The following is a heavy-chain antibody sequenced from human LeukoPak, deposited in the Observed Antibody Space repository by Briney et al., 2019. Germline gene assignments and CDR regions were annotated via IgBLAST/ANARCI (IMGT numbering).Heavy chain of an antibody. Sequence: GGSLRLSCAASGFTFSDYAMSWVRQAPGKLLEWVATISDNGGGTYYADSVKGRFTISRDNSKNTLLLQMNSLRAEDSAVYYCATDREGDPSAYYLVGGQGTLITVSS. J-gene: IGHJ4*02. D-gene: IGHD3-22*01. CDR2: ISDNGGGT. V-gene: IGHV3-23*01. CDR3: ATDREGDPSAYYLV. CDR1: GFTFSDYA.